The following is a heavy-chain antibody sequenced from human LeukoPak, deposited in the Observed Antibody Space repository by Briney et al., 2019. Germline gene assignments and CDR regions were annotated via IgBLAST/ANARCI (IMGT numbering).Heavy chain of an antibody. Sequence: GGSLRLSCTASGFTFTKYWMTWVRQAPGKGLEWVANIKQDGSEKFYVDSVKGRFTISRDNAKNSLDLQINSLGAEDTAVYYCARGLDCRSTSCYLDNWGQGTLVTVSS. V-gene: IGHV3-7*01. CDR3: ARGLDCRSTSCYLDN. CDR2: IKQDGSEK. CDR1: GFTFTKYW. J-gene: IGHJ4*02. D-gene: IGHD2-2*01.